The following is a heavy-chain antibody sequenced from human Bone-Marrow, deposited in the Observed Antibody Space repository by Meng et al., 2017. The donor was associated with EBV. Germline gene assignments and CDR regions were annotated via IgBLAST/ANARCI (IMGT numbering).Heavy chain of an antibody. CDR2: MPSDGGNI. Sequence: QVQLVESXXXXXQXXWXXRLSCAASGFTFSGYGMFWVRQAPGKGPEWVAIMPSDGGNIYYADSVKGRFTISRDNSKNTLYLQMNSLRGEDTAVYYCARDLSGRFDPWGQGTRVTVSS. D-gene: IGHD1-14*01. V-gene: IGHV3-30*03. J-gene: IGHJ5*02. CDR3: ARDLSGRFDP. CDR1: GFTFSGYG.